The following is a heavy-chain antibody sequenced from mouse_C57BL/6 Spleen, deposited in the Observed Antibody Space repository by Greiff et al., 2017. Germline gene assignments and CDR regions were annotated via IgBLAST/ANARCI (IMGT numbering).Heavy chain of an antibody. CDR1: GYTFTSYT. D-gene: IGHD1-1*01. Sequence: VMLVESGAELARPGASVKMSCKASGYTFTSYTMHWVKQRPGQGLEWIGYINPSSGYTKYNQKFKDKATLTADKSSSTAYMQLSSLTSEDSAVYYCARREGGYYGSSPLDYWGQGTTLTVSS. V-gene: IGHV1-4*01. CDR2: INPSSGYT. CDR3: ARREGGYYGSSPLDY. J-gene: IGHJ2*01.